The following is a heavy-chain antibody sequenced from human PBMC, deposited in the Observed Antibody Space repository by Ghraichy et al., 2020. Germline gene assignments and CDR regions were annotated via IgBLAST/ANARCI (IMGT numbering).Heavy chain of an antibody. J-gene: IGHJ4*02. CDR3: ARGFRYSSSPGGY. V-gene: IGHV4-34*01. CDR2: INHSGST. CDR1: GGSFSGYY. D-gene: IGHD6-13*01. Sequence: SQTRSLTCAVYGGSFSGYYWSWIRQPPGKGLEWIGEINHSGSTNYNPSLKSRVTISVDTSKNQFSLKLSSVTAADTAVYYCARGFRYSSSPGGYWGQGTLVTVSS.